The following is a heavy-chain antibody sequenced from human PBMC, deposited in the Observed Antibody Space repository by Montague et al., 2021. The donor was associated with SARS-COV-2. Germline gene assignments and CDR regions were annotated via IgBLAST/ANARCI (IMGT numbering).Heavy chain of an antibody. CDR2: IYYSGST. Sequence: SETLSLTCTVSGGSISSYYWSWIRQPPGKGLEWIGYIYYSGSTNYNPSLKSRVTISVDTSKNQFSLKLSSVTAADTAVYYCARAIGSMYSCGWYYYYYGMDVWGQGTTVTVSS. V-gene: IGHV4-59*01. CDR3: ARAIGSMYSCGWYYYYYGMDV. CDR1: GGSISSYY. D-gene: IGHD6-19*01. J-gene: IGHJ6*02.